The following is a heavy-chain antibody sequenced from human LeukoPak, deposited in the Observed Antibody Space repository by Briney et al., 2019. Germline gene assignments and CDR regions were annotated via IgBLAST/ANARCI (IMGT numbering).Heavy chain of an antibody. V-gene: IGHV3-23*01. CDR2: ISGSGNSI. Sequence: GSLRLSCAASGFSFNVYAMSWVRQAPGRRLEWISIISGSGNSIYYANSVKGRFTISRDNSKNTVYLQMNSLRAEDTAMYYCAKNPDIVATYNYFDYWGQGTLVTVSS. CDR1: GFSFNVYA. J-gene: IGHJ4*02. CDR3: AKNPDIVATYNYFDY. D-gene: IGHD5-12*01.